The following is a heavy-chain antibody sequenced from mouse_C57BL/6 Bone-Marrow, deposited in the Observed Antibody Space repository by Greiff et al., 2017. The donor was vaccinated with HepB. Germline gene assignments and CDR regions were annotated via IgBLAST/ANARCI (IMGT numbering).Heavy chain of an antibody. J-gene: IGHJ3*01. CDR1: GFTFSNYW. Sequence: EVKLMESGGGLVQPGGSMKLSCVASGFTFSNYWMNWVRQSPEKGLEWVAQIRLKSDNYATHYAESVKGRFTISRDDSKSSVYLQMNNLRAEDTGIYYCSSIYYYGSSLFAYWGQGTLVTVSA. CDR2: IRLKSDNYAT. V-gene: IGHV6-3*01. CDR3: SSIYYYGSSLFAY. D-gene: IGHD1-1*01.